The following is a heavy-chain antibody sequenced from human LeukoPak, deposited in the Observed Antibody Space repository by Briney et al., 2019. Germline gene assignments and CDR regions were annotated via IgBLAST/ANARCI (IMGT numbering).Heavy chain of an antibody. J-gene: IGHJ3*01. CDR1: GASIRSGDYY. Sequence: PSQTLSLTCTVSGASIRSGDYYWSWIRQPPGKGLEWIGYIYDSGSTYYNPSLKSRITISIDTSENRFSLKLSSVTATDTAVYYCARDCSGGSCYGAIDVWGQGTMVTVSS. CDR3: ARDCSGGSCYGAIDV. V-gene: IGHV4-30-4*01. CDR2: IYDSGST. D-gene: IGHD2-15*01.